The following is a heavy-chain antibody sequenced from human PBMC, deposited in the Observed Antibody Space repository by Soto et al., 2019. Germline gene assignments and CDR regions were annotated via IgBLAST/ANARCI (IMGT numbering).Heavy chain of an antibody. D-gene: IGHD3-3*01. CDR3: TTLRELSITIFGVAPIRYYYGMDV. V-gene: IGHV3-15*07. CDR2: IKSKTDGGTT. J-gene: IGHJ6*02. Sequence: PGGSLRLSCAASGFTFSNAWMNWVRQAPGKGLEWVGRIKSKTDGGTTDYAAPVKGRFTISRDDSKNTLYLQMNSLKTEDTAVYYCTTLRELSITIFGVAPIRYYYGMDVWGQGTTVTVSS. CDR1: GFTFSNAW.